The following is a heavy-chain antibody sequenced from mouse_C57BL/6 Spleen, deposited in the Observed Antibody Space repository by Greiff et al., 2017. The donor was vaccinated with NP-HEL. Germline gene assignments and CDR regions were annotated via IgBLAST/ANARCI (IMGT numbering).Heavy chain of an antibody. J-gene: IGHJ2*01. V-gene: IGHV1S81*02. D-gene: IGHD1-1*01. CDR2: TNPTNGRT. CDR1: GYTFTSYW. CDR3: ARIKKIVATYVDY. Sequence: VQLQQSGAELVKAGASVKMSCKASGYTFTSYWMHWVKQRLGQGLEWFAETNPTNGRTYYNEKFKSTATLTVAKSSSTAYMLLSGPTFEDSAVYYCARIKKIVATYVDYWGQGTTLTVSS.